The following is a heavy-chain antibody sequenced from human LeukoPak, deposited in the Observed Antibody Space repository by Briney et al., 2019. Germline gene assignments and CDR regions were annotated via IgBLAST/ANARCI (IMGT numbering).Heavy chain of an antibody. CDR1: GFTFSDYD. Sequence: TGGSLRLSCAASGFTFSDYDVNWVCQAPGKGLEWVSGITGSGGSTYYADSVKGRFTISRDNSKNTLYLQMNSLRADDTAVYYCAKCVAVVPAVLRGFDPWGQGTLVTVSS. D-gene: IGHD2-2*01. CDR2: ITGSGGST. CDR3: AKCVAVVPAVLRGFDP. V-gene: IGHV3-23*01. J-gene: IGHJ5*02.